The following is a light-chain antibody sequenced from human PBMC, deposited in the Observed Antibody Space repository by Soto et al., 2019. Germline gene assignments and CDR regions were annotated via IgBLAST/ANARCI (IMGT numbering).Light chain of an antibody. J-gene: IGLJ2*01. V-gene: IGLV1-51*01. CDR2: DNN. Sequence: QPVLTQPPSVSAAPGQKVTISCSGSSSNIGNNYVSWYQQLPGTAPKLLIYDNNKRPSGIPDRFSGSKSGTSATLGITGLQTGDEADYYCGTWDSSLRIVFGGGTKVTVL. CDR3: GTWDSSLRIV. CDR1: SSNIGNNY.